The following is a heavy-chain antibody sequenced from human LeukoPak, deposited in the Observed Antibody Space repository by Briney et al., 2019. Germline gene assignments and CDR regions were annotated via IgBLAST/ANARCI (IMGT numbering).Heavy chain of an antibody. V-gene: IGHV3-23*01. D-gene: IGHD2-15*01. CDR3: AKDPDTTYCSGGSCYTNWFDP. J-gene: IGHJ5*02. CDR1: GFTFSTYA. CDR2: VSGFDGST. Sequence: GGSLRLSCAASGFTFSTYAMTWVRQAPGKGLEWVSVVSGFDGSTYYGDSVKGRFTISRDNSKNTLYLQMNSLRAEDTAVYYCAKDPDTTYCSGGSCYTNWFDPWGQGTLVTVSS.